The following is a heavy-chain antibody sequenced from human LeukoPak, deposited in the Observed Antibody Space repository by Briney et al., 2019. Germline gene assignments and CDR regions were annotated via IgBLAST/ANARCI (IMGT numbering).Heavy chain of an antibody. V-gene: IGHV3-74*01. J-gene: IGHJ4*02. CDR2: INGDGSST. CDR1: RFTFSTYW. CDR3: AKEIWFGEFLGFDY. D-gene: IGHD3-10*01. Sequence: GGSLRLSCAASRFTFSTYWMHWVRQPPGKGLVWVSRINGDGSSTSYADSVKGRFTISRDNAKNTLYLQMNSLRAEDTAVYYCAKEIWFGEFLGFDYWGQGTLVTVSS.